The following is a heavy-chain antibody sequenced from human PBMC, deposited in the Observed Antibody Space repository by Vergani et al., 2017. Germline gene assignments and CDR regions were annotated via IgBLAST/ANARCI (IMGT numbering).Heavy chain of an antibody. J-gene: IGHJ5*02. D-gene: IGHD3-3*01. CDR2: ISWNSGSI. Sequence: EVQLVESGGGLVQPGGSLRLSCAASGFTFDDYAMHWVRQAPGKGLEWVSGISWNSGSIGYADSVKGRFTISRDNAKNSLYLQMNSLRAEDTALYYCAKAPTRYYDFWSGLGWFDPWGQGTLVTVSS. CDR3: AKAPTRYYDFWSGLGWFDP. V-gene: IGHV3-9*01. CDR1: GFTFDDYA.